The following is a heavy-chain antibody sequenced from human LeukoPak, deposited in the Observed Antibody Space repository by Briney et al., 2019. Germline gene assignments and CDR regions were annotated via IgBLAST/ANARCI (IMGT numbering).Heavy chain of an antibody. CDR2: MNPNSGNT. Sequence: ASVKVSCKASGYTFTSYDINWVRQATGQGLEWMGWMNPNSGNTGYAQKFQGRVTMTRNTSISTAYMELSSLRSEDTAVYYCARAPIEVVPAAMRGGYYYYYMDVWGKGTTVTVSS. V-gene: IGHV1-8*01. D-gene: IGHD2-2*01. J-gene: IGHJ6*03. CDR3: ARAPIEVVPAAMRGGYYYYYMDV. CDR1: GYTFTSYD.